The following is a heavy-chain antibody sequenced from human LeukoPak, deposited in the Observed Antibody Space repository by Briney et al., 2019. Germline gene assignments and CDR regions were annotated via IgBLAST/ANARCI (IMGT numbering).Heavy chain of an antibody. Sequence: GASVKVSCKASGGTFSSYAISWVRQAPGQGLEWMGGIIPIFGTANYAQKFQGRVTITADESTSTAYMELSSLRSEDTAVYYCAREGTRYCSSTSSLNWFDPWGQGTLVTVSS. V-gene: IGHV1-69*13. CDR2: IIPIFGTA. CDR1: GGTFSSYA. D-gene: IGHD2-2*01. CDR3: AREGTRYCSSTSSLNWFDP. J-gene: IGHJ5*02.